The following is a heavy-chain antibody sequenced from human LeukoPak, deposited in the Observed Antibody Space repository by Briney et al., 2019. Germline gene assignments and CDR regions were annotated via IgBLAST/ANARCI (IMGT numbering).Heavy chain of an antibody. CDR2: MNPNSGNT. Sequence: ASVTVSCKASGYTFRGYDINWVRQATGQGREWMGWMNPNSGNTGYAQKFQGRVTMTRSNSISTAYMELSGRRSEDTAVYSWALAVYYYNSSGYYPFDYWGQGTVVSVSS. CDR3: ALAVYYYNSSGYYPFDY. CDR1: GYTFRGYD. J-gene: IGHJ4*02. V-gene: IGHV1-8*01. D-gene: IGHD3-22*01.